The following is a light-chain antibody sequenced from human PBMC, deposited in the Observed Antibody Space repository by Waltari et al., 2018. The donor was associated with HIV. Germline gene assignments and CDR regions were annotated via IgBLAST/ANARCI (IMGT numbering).Light chain of an antibody. J-gene: IGLJ1*01. CDR1: SSNIGSNT. CDR2: SNN. V-gene: IGLV1-44*01. CDR3: AAWDDSLNGHYV. Sequence: QSVLTQPPSASGTPGQRVTISCSGSSSNIGSNTVNWYQQLPGTAPKLLIYSNNKRPSGVPDRVSGSKSGTSASLAISGLQSEDEADYYCAAWDDSLNGHYVFGTGTKVTVL.